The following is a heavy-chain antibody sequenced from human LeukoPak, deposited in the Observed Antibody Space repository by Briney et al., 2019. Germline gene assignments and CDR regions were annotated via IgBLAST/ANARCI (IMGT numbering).Heavy chain of an antibody. V-gene: IGHV3-53*01. Sequence: PGGSLRLSCAASGFSVSGTHMSWVRQAPGKGLGWVSAMYTGGTTYYADPVQGRFTIYRDNSKNTLYLQMNSLRAEDTAVYYCAKDEATSGGGLASWGQGTLVSVSS. CDR1: GFSVSGTH. D-gene: IGHD3-16*01. CDR2: MYTGGTT. CDR3: AKDEATSGGGLAS. J-gene: IGHJ4*02.